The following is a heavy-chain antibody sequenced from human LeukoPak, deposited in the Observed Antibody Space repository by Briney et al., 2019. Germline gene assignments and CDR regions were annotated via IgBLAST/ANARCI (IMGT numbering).Heavy chain of an antibody. CDR1: GGSISRYY. D-gene: IGHD6-19*01. CDR3: ARDHIAVAGAKDDRLDY. J-gene: IGHJ4*02. V-gene: IGHV4-4*07. Sequence: SETLSLTCTVSGGSISRYYGSWIRQPAGKALEWIGRIYTSGSANYNPSLKSRVTMSVDTSKNQFSLQLSSVTAADTAVYYCARDHIAVAGAKDDRLDYWGQGTLSPPPQ. CDR2: IYTSGSA.